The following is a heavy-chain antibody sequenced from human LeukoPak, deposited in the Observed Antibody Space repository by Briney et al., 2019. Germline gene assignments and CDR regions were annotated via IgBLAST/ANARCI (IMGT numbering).Heavy chain of an antibody. CDR3: ARDNLGNWFDP. J-gene: IGHJ5*02. Sequence: SETLSLTCAVSGGSISSGGYSYNWIRQPPGKGLEWIGYIYNSGSTYYNPSLKSRVTISVDTSKNHFSLKLSSVTAADTAVYYCARDNLGNWFDPWGQGTLVTVSS. D-gene: IGHD7-27*01. V-gene: IGHV4-30-4*07. CDR1: GGSISSGGYS. CDR2: IYNSGST.